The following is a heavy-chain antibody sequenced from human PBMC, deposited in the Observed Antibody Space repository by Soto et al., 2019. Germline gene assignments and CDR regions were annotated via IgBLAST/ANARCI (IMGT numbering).Heavy chain of an antibody. CDR3: ARRSPGVVVVVAAKGNAFDI. J-gene: IGHJ3*02. Sequence: SETLSLTCAVYGGSFSGYYWSWIRQPPGKGLEWIGEINHSGSTNYNPSLKSRVTISVDTSKNQFSLKLSSVTAADTAVYYCARRSPGVVVVVAAKGNAFDIWGQGTMVTVSS. V-gene: IGHV4-34*01. D-gene: IGHD2-15*01. CDR1: GGSFSGYY. CDR2: INHSGST.